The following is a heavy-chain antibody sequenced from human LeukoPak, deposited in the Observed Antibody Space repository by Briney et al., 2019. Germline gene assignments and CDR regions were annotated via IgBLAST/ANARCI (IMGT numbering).Heavy chain of an antibody. CDR3: ARALPAAGSPFDAFDI. CDR2: IYSGGST. J-gene: IGHJ3*02. Sequence: GGSPRLSCAASGFTVSSNYMSWVRQAPGKGLEWVSVIYSGGSTYYADSVKGRFTISRDNSKNTLYLQMNSLRAEDTAVYYCARALPAAGSPFDAFDIWGQGTMVTVSS. D-gene: IGHD6-25*01. V-gene: IGHV3-53*01. CDR1: GFTVSSNY.